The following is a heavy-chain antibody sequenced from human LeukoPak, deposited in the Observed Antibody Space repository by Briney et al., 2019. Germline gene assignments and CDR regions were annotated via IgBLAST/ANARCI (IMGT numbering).Heavy chain of an antibody. Sequence: GGSLRLSCAASGFTFSSFTMNWVRQAPGKGLEWVSSISSTSTYIHYADSVKGRFTISRDNAKNSLYLQMNSLRDEDTAVYYCTRDPHALDYWGQGTLVTVSS. J-gene: IGHJ4*02. CDR2: ISSTSTYI. V-gene: IGHV3-21*01. CDR1: GFTFSSFT. CDR3: TRDPHALDY.